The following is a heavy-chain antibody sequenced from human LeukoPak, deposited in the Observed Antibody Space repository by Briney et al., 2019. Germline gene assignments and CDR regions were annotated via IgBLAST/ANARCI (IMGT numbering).Heavy chain of an antibody. Sequence: GGSLRLSCAASGFTFSTYSMNWVRQAPGKGLEWVSSITSSSASIYYADSVKGRFTISRDNAKNPLYLQMNSLRAEDTAVYYCARTYYDILTGYNPYFDYWGQGTLVTVSS. D-gene: IGHD3-9*01. CDR2: ITSSSASI. CDR3: ARTYYDILTGYNPYFDY. V-gene: IGHV3-21*01. CDR1: GFTFSTYS. J-gene: IGHJ4*02.